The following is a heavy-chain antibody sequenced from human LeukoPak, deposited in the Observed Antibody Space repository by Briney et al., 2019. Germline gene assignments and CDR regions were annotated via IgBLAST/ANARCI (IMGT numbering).Heavy chain of an antibody. V-gene: IGHV3-66*04. CDR2: IHSAGGT. CDR3: ARHRELGD. D-gene: IGHD3-16*01. Sequence: GGSLRLSCAASGFTVSNANINWVRQAPGKGLEWVSIIHSAGGTDYADSVKGRFTISRDNSKNTVYLQMNSLRAEDTAVYYCARHRELGDWGQGTLVTVSS. J-gene: IGHJ4*02. CDR1: GFTVSNAN.